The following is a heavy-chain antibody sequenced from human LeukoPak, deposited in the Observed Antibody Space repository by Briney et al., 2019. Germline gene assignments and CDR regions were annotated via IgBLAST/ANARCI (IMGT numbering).Heavy chain of an antibody. V-gene: IGHV3-23*01. CDR3: AKGARAGYSDAFDI. J-gene: IGHJ3*02. D-gene: IGHD5-18*01. Sequence: GGSLRLSCAASGFSLNNYVMTWVRQAPGRGLEWVSGFSSGGSTYYAASVQGRFTISRDNSKNTLYLRMNTLRVEDTALYYCAKGARAGYSDAFDIWGQGTMVTVSS. CDR1: GFSLNNYV. CDR2: FSSGGST.